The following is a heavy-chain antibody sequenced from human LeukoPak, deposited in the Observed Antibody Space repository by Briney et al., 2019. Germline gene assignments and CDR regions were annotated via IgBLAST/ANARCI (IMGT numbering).Heavy chain of an antibody. V-gene: IGHV4-34*01. CDR1: GGSFSGYY. CDR3: ARGAAAGVDY. D-gene: IGHD6-13*01. J-gene: IGHJ4*02. Sequence: SETLSLTCAVYGGSFSGYYWSWIRQPPGKGLEWIGEINHSGSTNYNPSLKSRVTISVDTSKNQFSLKLSSVTAADTAVYYCARGAAAGVDYWGQGTLVTVSS. CDR2: INHSGST.